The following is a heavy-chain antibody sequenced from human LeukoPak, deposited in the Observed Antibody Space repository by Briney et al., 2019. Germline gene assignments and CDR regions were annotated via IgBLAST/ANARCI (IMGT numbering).Heavy chain of an antibody. CDR1: GFTFSSYS. CDR2: ISSSSSYI. D-gene: IGHD2-21*01. J-gene: IGHJ4*02. CDR3: ARDSIAYHDY. Sequence: NPGGSLRLSCAASGFTFSSYSMNWVRQAPGKGLEWVSSISSSSSYIYYADSVKGRFTISRDNDKNSLYLQMNSLRAEDTAVYYCARDSIAYHDYWGQGTLVTVSS. V-gene: IGHV3-21*01.